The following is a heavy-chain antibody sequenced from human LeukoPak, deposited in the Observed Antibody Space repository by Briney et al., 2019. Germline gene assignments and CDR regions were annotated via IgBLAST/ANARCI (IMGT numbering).Heavy chain of an antibody. CDR2: IHYSGTT. CDR1: GASISTSTYY. CDR3: ALETILAGGLELDY. D-gene: IGHD1-1*01. J-gene: IGHJ4*02. Sequence: SETLSLTCTVSGASISTSTYYWGWIRQPPGKGLEWIGSIHYSGTTYYNPSLQSRVTISVDTSKNQFSLRLSSVTASDTAVYFCALETILAGGLELDYWGQGKLGHRLL. V-gene: IGHV4-39*01.